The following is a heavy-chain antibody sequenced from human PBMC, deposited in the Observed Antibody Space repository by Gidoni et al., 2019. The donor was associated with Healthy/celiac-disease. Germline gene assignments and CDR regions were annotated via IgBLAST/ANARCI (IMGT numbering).Heavy chain of an antibody. D-gene: IGHD6-6*01. CDR2: IYYSGST. CDR1: GGPISSSSYY. J-gene: IGHJ5*02. CDR3: AKMQLGGWFDP. V-gene: IGHV4-39*01. Sequence: QLQLQESVPGLVKPSETLSLTCPVSGGPISSSSYYWGWIRQPPGKGLEWIGSIYYSGSTYYNPSLKSRVTISVDTSKNQFSLKLSSVTAADTAVYYCAKMQLGGWFDPWGQGTLVTVSS.